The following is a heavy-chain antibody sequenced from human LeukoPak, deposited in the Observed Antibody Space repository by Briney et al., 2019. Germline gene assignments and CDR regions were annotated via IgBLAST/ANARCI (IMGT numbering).Heavy chain of an antibody. CDR2: IYSGGST. J-gene: IGHJ4*02. CDR1: GFTVSTNY. V-gene: IGHV3-66*01. CDR3: ARVDSGNYDY. D-gene: IGHD1-26*01. Sequence: PGGSLRLSCAASGFTVSTNYLTWVRQAPGKGLEWVSVIYSGGSTYYADSVKGRFTISRDNSKNTLYLQMNSLRVEDTAFYYCARVDSGNYDYWGQGTLLTVSS.